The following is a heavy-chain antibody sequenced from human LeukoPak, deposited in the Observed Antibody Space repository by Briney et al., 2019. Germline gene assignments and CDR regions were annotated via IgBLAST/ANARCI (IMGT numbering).Heavy chain of an antibody. D-gene: IGHD2/OR15-2a*01. V-gene: IGHV3-30-3*01. CDR3: ASSYYKIELASLGY. Sequence: PGRSLRLSCAASGFTFSSYAMHWVRQAPGKGLEWVAVISYDGSNKYYADSVKGRFTISRDNSKNTLYLQMNSLRAEDTAVYYCASSYYKIELASLGYWGQGTLVTVSS. J-gene: IGHJ4*02. CDR2: ISYDGSNK. CDR1: GFTFSSYA.